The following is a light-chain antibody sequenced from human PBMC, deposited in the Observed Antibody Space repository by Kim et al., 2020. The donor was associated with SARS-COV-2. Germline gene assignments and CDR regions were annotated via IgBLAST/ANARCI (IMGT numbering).Light chain of an antibody. CDR3: QQYSSYWT. V-gene: IGKV1-5*01. Sequence: SASGGDGVTITCRTSQIISGWLAWYQQQPRKATKVLNYDASRLGSGVPTRFSGGGVGTEFTLTISSLQHDDLAYYYCQQYSSYWTFGQGTKVDIK. CDR1: QIISGW. CDR2: DAS. J-gene: IGKJ1*01.